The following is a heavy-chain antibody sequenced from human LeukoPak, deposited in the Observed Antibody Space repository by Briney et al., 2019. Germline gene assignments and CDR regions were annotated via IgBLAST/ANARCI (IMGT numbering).Heavy chain of an antibody. CDR2: IYYTGNS. CDR1: RASISSYY. V-gene: IGHV4-59*01. CDR3: AKYSTGYDLDY. Sequence: SETLSLTCTASRASISSYYWSWIRQPPGKGLEWIGYIYYTGNSNYNPSLKSRVTMSVDTSKNQFSLKLSSVTAADTAVYYCAKYSTGYDLDYWGQGTLVTVSS. J-gene: IGHJ4*02. D-gene: IGHD3-22*01.